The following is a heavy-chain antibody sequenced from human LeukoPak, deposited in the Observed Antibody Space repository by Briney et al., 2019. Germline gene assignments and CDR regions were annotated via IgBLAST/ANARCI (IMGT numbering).Heavy chain of an antibody. D-gene: IGHD3-9*01. J-gene: IGHJ2*01. CDR1: GYTFTGYY. CDR2: IKPNSGGT. V-gene: IGHV1-2*04. Sequence: ASVKVSCKASGYTFTGYYMHWVRQAPGQGLEWMGWIKPNSGGTNYAQKFQGWVTMTRDTSISTAYMELSRLRSDDTAVYYCARDAGGYDILTGYFDLWGRGTLVTVSS. CDR3: ARDAGGYDILTGYFDL.